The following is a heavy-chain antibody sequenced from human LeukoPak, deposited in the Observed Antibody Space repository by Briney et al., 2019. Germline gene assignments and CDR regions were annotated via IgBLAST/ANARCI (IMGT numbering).Heavy chain of an antibody. CDR2: IFYTGRT. D-gene: IGHD3-22*01. CDR1: GGSVSSHY. V-gene: IGHV4-59*02. Sequence: KPSETLSLTCTVSGGSVSSHYWTWIRQPPGKGLEWIGYIFYTGRTRYNPSLQSRVTISVDTSMNHFSLKLTSVTAADTAAYYCARLLDNDSRGDPETFDMWSQGTMVSVSS. CDR3: ARLLDNDSRGDPETFDM. J-gene: IGHJ3*02.